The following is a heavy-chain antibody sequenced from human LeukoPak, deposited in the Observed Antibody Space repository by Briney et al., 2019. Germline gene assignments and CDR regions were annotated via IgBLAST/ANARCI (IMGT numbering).Heavy chain of an antibody. D-gene: IGHD3-16*01. CDR1: GFIVSSNH. Sequence: GGSVRLSCAASGFIVSSNHMSWVRQAPGKGLEWVAVISYDGSNKFYADSVKGRFTISRDNSKNTLYLQMNSLRAEDTAVYYCARDREGGLADYWGQGTLVTVSS. V-gene: IGHV3-30-3*01. CDR3: ARDREGGLADY. CDR2: ISYDGSNK. J-gene: IGHJ4*02.